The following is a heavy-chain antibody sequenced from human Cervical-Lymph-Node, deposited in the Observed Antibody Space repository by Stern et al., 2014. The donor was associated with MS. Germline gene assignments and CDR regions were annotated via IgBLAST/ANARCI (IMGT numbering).Heavy chain of an antibody. D-gene: IGHD3-16*01. CDR1: ASTFSAYG. Sequence: EVQLVESGGGLVKPGGSLRLSCAVSASTFSAYGINWVRHAPGQGLEWVASIRGGTGSTYYADSVKGRFAITRDNDKKSLYLHMTTLRVEDTAIYYCTTRDNYGDYWGQGTLVTVSS. CDR2: IRGGTGST. V-gene: IGHV3-21*01. J-gene: IGHJ4*02. CDR3: TTRDNYGDY.